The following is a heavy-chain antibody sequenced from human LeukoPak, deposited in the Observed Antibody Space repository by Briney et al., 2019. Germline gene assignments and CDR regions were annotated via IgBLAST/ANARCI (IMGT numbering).Heavy chain of an antibody. D-gene: IGHD6-13*01. V-gene: IGHV3-15*01. CDR2: IKSKADGGTA. CDR3: TTEVWAAADTGKQSFVDY. J-gene: IGHJ4*01. Sequence: GGSLRLSCAASGFTFSNAWMSWVRQAPGKGLEWVGRIKSKADGGTADYAAPVKGRFTISRDDSKNTLYLQMNSLKTEDTAVYYCTTEVWAAADTGKQSFVDYWGQGTLVTVSS. CDR1: GFTFSNAW.